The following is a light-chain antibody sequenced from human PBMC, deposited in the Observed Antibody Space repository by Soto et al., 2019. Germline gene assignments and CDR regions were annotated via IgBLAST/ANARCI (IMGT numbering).Light chain of an antibody. V-gene: IGKV3-15*01. J-gene: IGKJ2*02. CDR1: QSVSSN. CDR3: QHYYSWPCT. Sequence: EIVMTQSPATLSVSPEEGATLSCRASQSVSSNLAWYQQKPGQAPRLLIYGASTRATVIRASFSGSGFGTEFTLTISSLHSEDFAVYDCQHYYSWPCTFGQGTKLEIK. CDR2: GAS.